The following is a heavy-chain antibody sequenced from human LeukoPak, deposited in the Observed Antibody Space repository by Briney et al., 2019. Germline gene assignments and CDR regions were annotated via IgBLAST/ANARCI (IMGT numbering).Heavy chain of an antibody. CDR3: ARGGGYDFWSGYSPYYYGMDV. Sequence: ASVKVSCKPSGYTFTSYGINWVRQAPGQGLEWMGWINAGNGNTKYSQKFQGRVTITRDTSASTAYMELSSLRSEDTAVYYCARGGGYDFWSGYSPYYYGMDVWGQGTTVTVSS. D-gene: IGHD3-3*01. J-gene: IGHJ6*02. V-gene: IGHV1-3*01. CDR1: GYTFTSYG. CDR2: INAGNGNT.